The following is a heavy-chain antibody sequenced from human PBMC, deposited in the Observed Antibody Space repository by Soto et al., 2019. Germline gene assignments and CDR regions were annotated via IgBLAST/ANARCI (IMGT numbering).Heavy chain of an antibody. D-gene: IGHD6-13*01. J-gene: IGHJ6*03. CDR2: IVVGSGNT. CDR3: AREVRESSSWYPYYYYMDV. V-gene: IGHV1-58*01. CDR1: GFTFTSSA. Sequence: SVKVSCKASGFTFTSSAVQWVRQARGQRLEWVGWIVVGSGNTNYAQKFQERVTITRDMSTSTAYMELSSLRSEDTAVYYCAREVRESSSWYPYYYYMDVWGKGTTVTVSS.